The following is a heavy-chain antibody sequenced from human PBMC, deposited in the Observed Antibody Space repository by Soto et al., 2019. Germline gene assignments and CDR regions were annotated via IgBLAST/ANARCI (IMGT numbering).Heavy chain of an antibody. Sequence: QGQLVESGRDMVQPGRSLRLSCAASGLTFSHYPMHWVRQAPGKGLAWVAAISYDGSDKYYAESLKGRFTISRDNPRHTLYLQLESVTPDDTAVYYCARQLGSREVPAALGAFDIWGRGTMVTVSS. D-gene: IGHD2-2*01. J-gene: IGHJ3*02. V-gene: IGHV3-30-3*01. CDR3: ARQLGSREVPAALGAFDI. CDR1: GLTFSHYP. CDR2: ISYDGSDK.